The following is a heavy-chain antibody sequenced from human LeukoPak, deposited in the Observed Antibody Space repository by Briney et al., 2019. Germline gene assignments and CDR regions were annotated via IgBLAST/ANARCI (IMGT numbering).Heavy chain of an antibody. V-gene: IGHV3-64D*09. D-gene: IGHD1-26*01. CDR3: VKSGTWADFDS. CDR1: GFTFSSYS. J-gene: IGHJ4*02. Sequence: GGSLRLSCAASGFTFSSYSMNWVRQAPGKGLEYVSGISNKGGSTYYADSVKGRFTISRDNSKNTLHLQMSSLRADDTAVYYCVKSGTWADFDSWGQGTLVTVSS. CDR2: ISNKGGST.